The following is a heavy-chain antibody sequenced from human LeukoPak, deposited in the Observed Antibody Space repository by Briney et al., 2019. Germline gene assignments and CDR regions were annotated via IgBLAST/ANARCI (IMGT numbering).Heavy chain of an antibody. D-gene: IGHD6-6*01. J-gene: IGHJ4*02. CDR1: GYTFNNYY. Sequence: ASVTVSCMTSGYTFNNYYIHWVRQAPGQGGAWMGIINPSGGTTSHAQTYQARVTMTRDMSTSTVYMELGSLRSEDTAVYYCARGYRSSYRIDYWGQGTLVTVSS. CDR2: INPSGGTT. V-gene: IGHV1-46*02. CDR3: ARGYRSSYRIDY.